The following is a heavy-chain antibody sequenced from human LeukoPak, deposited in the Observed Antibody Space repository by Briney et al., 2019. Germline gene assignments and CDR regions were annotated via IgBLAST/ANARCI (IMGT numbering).Heavy chain of an antibody. CDR2: ISSSSSYI. CDR3: AKGVTMVRGVIPDAFDI. V-gene: IGHV3-21*04. Sequence: GGSLRLSCAASGFTFSSYSMNWVRQAPGKGLEWVSSISSSSSYIYYADSVKGRFTISRDNSKNTLYLQMNSLRAEDTAVYYCAKGVTMVRGVIPDAFDIWGQGTMVTVSS. D-gene: IGHD3-10*01. J-gene: IGHJ3*02. CDR1: GFTFSSYS.